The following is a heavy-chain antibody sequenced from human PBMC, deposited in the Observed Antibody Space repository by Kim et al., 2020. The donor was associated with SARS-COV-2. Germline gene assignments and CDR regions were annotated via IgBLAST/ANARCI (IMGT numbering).Heavy chain of an antibody. CDR2: ISGSGGST. CDR1: GFTFSSYA. V-gene: IGHV3-23*01. D-gene: IGHD3-16*02. J-gene: IGHJ4*02. CDR3: AKAQGGLGYPGAYFDY. Sequence: GGSLRLSCAASGFTFSSYAMSWVRQAPGKGLEWVSAISGSGGSTYYADSVKGRFTISRDNSENTLYLQMNSLRAEDTAVYYCAKAQGGLGYPGAYFDYWGQGTLVTVSS.